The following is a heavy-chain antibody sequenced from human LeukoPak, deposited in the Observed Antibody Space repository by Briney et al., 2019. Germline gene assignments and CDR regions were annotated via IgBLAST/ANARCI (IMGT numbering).Heavy chain of an antibody. D-gene: IGHD5-18*01. Sequence: PGGSLRLSCAASGFTFSSYGMHWVRQAPGKGLEWVAVISYDGSNKYYADSVKGRFTISRDNYINTLYLQMNSLRPEDMATFYCARGRETYNFDYWGQGTLVTVSS. CDR2: ISYDGSNK. J-gene: IGHJ4*02. V-gene: IGHV3-30*19. CDR3: ARGRETYNFDY. CDR1: GFTFSSYG.